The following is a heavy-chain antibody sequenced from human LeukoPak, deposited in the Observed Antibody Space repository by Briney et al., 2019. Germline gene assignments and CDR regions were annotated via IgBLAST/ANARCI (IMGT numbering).Heavy chain of an antibody. CDR1: GGSISSGGYS. D-gene: IGHD6-13*01. Sequence: PSETLSLTCAVSGGSISSGGYSWSWIRQPPGKGLEWIGYIYHSGSTYYNPSLKSRVTISVDTSKNQFSLKVSSVTAADTAVYYCARGSSWSYYFDYWGQGTLVTVSS. CDR2: IYHSGST. J-gene: IGHJ4*02. V-gene: IGHV4-30-2*01. CDR3: ARGSSWSYYFDY.